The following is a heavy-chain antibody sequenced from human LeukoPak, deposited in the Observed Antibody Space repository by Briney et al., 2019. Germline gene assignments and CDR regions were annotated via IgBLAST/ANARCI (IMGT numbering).Heavy chain of an antibody. V-gene: IGHV4-38-2*02. D-gene: IGHD6-6*01. J-gene: IGHJ5*02. CDR1: GYSISSGYY. Sequence: SETLSLTCTVSGYSISSGYYWGWIRQPPGKGLEWIGSIYHSGSTYYNPSLKSRVTISVDTSKNQFSLKLSSVTAADTAVYYCARDTSSSGTWFDPWGQGTLVTVSS. CDR2: IYHSGST. CDR3: ARDTSSSGTWFDP.